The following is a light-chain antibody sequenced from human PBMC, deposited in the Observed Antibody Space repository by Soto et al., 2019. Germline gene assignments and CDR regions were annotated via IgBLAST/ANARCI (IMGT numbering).Light chain of an antibody. Sequence: DIQMTQSPSSVSASVGDRVTITCRASQGITSWLAWYQQKPGKAPKLLIYAASRLEREVSSRFSRCGSSTEFTLNISSLQPEDSPTDYCQQANSCPLTCGGGTKVQSK. V-gene: IGKV1-12*01. J-gene: IGKJ4*02. CDR2: AAS. CDR1: QGITSW. CDR3: QQANSCPLT.